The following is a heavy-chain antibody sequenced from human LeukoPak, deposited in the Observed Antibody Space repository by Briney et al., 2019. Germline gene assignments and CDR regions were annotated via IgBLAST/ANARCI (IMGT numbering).Heavy chain of an antibody. CDR1: GGSISSDDYY. CDR2: ITYSGST. J-gene: IGHJ4*02. D-gene: IGHD5-12*01. V-gene: IGHV4-30-4*01. Sequence: PSETLSLTCTVSGGSISSDDYYWSWIRQPPGKGLEWIGHITYSGSTDYSPSLRSRVTMSVDTSKTQFSLKLNSMTAPETPMYSWARGGVGGYDYFDSWGQGTLVAVSS. CDR3: ARGGVGGYDYFDS.